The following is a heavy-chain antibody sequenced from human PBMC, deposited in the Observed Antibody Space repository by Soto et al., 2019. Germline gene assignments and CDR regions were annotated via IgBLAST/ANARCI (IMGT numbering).Heavy chain of an antibody. CDR3: ARDRGEYTRSWFWYFYH. Sequence: SETLSLTCSVSGASISSFNWNWVRQPAGKGPEWVGRLNIAGTINYNPSLKSRITMSMDTSKNQISLHLRSVTAADTAIYYCARDRGEYTRSWFWYFYHWGHGTLVTFSS. CDR1: GASISSFN. CDR2: LNIAGTI. J-gene: IGHJ2*01. D-gene: IGHD2-2*02. V-gene: IGHV4-4*07.